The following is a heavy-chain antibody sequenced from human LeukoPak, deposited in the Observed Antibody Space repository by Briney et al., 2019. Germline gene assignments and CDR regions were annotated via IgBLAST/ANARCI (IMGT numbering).Heavy chain of an antibody. J-gene: IGHJ4*02. Sequence: GGSLRLSCAASGFTFSSYGLHWVRQAPGKGLEWVAVISYDGSNKHYADSVKGRFTVSRDNSKNTLYLQMNSLRAEDTAVYYCARGTGYSVFDYWGQGTLVTVSS. CDR3: ARGTGYSVFDY. CDR1: GFTFSSYG. CDR2: ISYDGSNK. V-gene: IGHV3-30*03. D-gene: IGHD3/OR15-3a*01.